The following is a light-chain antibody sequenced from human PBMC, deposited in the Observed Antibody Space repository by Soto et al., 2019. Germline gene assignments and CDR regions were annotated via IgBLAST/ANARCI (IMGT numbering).Light chain of an antibody. CDR2: LNSDGSH. CDR3: QTWGTGIVV. J-gene: IGLJ2*01. V-gene: IGLV4-69*01. Sequence: QLVLTQSPSASASLGASVKLTCTLSSGLSSYAIAWHQQQPEKGPRYLMKLNSDGSHSKGDGIPDRFSGSSSGAERYLTISSLQSEDEADYYCQTWGTGIVVFGGGTKLTVL. CDR1: SGLSSYA.